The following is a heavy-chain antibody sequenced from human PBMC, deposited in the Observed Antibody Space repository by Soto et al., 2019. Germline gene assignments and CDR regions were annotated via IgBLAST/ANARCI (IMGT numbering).Heavy chain of an antibody. Sequence: ASVKVSCKASGYTFTSYGISWVRQAPGQGLEWMGWISAYNGNTNYAQKLQGRVTMTTDPSTSTAYMELRSLRSDDTAVYYCARDTAMVMGYYYYGMDVWGQGTTVTVSS. CDR2: ISAYNGNT. J-gene: IGHJ6*02. V-gene: IGHV1-18*01. D-gene: IGHD5-18*01. CDR1: GYTFTSYG. CDR3: ARDTAMVMGYYYYGMDV.